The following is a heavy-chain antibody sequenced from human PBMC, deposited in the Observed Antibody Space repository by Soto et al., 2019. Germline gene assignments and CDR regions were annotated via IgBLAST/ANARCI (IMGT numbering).Heavy chain of an antibody. CDR2: MRSKGNNYAT. D-gene: IGHD3-22*01. CDR1: GFTFSGSA. V-gene: IGHV3-73*01. Sequence: PGVSLKISCGALGFTFSGSAIHWVRQASGKGLEWVGRMRSKGNNYATSYAASVKGRFTISRDDSKNTAYLHMNSLKTEDTAVYYCTSGLYYYDSRGYSYWGQGTLVTVSS. J-gene: IGHJ4*02. CDR3: TSGLYYYDSRGYSY.